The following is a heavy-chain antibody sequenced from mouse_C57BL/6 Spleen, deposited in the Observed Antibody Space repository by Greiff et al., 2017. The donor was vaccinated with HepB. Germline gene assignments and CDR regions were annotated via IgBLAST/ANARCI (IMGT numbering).Heavy chain of an antibody. J-gene: IGHJ2*01. V-gene: IGHV14-4*01. CDR2: IDPENGDT. Sequence: VQLKQSGAELVRPGASVKLSCTASGFNIKDDYMHWVKQRPEQGLEWIGWIDPENGDTEYASKFQGKATITADTSSNTAYLHLSSLTSEDTAVYYCTTGRPHFDYWGQGTTLTVSS. CDR1: GFNIKDDY. CDR3: TTGRPHFDY.